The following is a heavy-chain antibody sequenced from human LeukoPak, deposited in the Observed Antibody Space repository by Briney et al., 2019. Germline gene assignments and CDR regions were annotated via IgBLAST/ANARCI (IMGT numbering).Heavy chain of an antibody. Sequence: GGSLRLSCAASGFTFNTYEMNWVRQAPGKGLEWVSYISSSGSTIYYADSVKGRFTISRDNAKNSLYLQMNSLRAEDTAVYYCARDGGYCSSTSCYTEDYYYYGMDVWGQGTTVTVSS. CDR1: GFTFNTYE. J-gene: IGHJ6*02. CDR3: ARDGGYCSSTSCYTEDYYYYGMDV. V-gene: IGHV3-48*03. CDR2: ISSSGSTI. D-gene: IGHD2-2*02.